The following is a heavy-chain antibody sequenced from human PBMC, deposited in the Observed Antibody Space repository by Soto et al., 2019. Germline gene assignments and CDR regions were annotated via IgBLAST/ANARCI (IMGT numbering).Heavy chain of an antibody. CDR3: ARYDVVVVAATYYNWFDP. V-gene: IGHV4-31*03. Sequence: QVQLQESGPGLVKPSQTLSLTCTVSGGSISSGGYYWSWIRQHPGKGLGWIGYIYYSGSTYYNPSLKSRVTISVDTSKNQFSLKLSSVTAADTAVYYCARYDVVVVAATYYNWFDPWGQGTLVTVSS. J-gene: IGHJ5*02. CDR2: IYYSGST. CDR1: GGSISSGGYY. D-gene: IGHD2-15*01.